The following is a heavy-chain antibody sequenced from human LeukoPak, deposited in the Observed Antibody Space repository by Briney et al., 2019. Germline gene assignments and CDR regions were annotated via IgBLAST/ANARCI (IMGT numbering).Heavy chain of an antibody. V-gene: IGHV4-4*02. CDR1: GGSISNTDH. D-gene: IGHD6-19*01. J-gene: IGHJ3*02. CDR3: ARSRGAVAGWSFDI. CDR2: MYHDGYT. Sequence: PSETLSLTCAVSGGSISNTDHWNWVRQPPGTGLEWIGEMYHDGYTNYNPSLKSRVTMSVDKSENHFSLKLTSVTAADTAVYYCARSRGAVAGWSFDIWGQGTVVTVSS.